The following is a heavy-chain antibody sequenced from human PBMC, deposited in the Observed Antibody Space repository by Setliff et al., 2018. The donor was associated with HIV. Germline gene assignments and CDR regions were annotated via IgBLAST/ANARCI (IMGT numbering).Heavy chain of an antibody. D-gene: IGHD3-10*01. V-gene: IGHV4-61*02. J-gene: IGHJ2*01. CDR2: ITNTGAT. CDR1: GDSISSGNYY. Sequence: PSETLSLTCTVSGDSISSGNYYWTWIRQPAGKALEWIGRITNTGATEYNPSLKSRVTVSVDTSQNQFSLKLNSVTAAGTATYFCSRGPPFDRWGRCTLVTVSS. CDR3: SRGPPFDR.